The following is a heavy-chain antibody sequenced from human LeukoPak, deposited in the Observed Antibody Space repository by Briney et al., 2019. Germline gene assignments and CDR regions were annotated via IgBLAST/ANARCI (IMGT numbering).Heavy chain of an antibody. CDR1: GGSIISGGYY. Sequence: PSETLSLTCTVSGGSIISGGYYWSWIRQPAGKGLEYIGRIYNRGSINYNPSLKSRVTISVDTSKNQFSLRLNSVTAADTAVYFCARGQKYSYGYTVTELGSGYFDYWGQGTLVTVSS. V-gene: IGHV4-61*02. CDR2: IYNRGSI. D-gene: IGHD5-18*01. CDR3: ARGQKYSYGYTVTELGSGYFDY. J-gene: IGHJ4*02.